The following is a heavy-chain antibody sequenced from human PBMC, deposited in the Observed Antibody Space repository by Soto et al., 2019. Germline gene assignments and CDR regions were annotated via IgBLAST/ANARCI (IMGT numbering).Heavy chain of an antibody. CDR3: AKEGGLSGSYYISSSYYFDY. J-gene: IGHJ4*02. D-gene: IGHD1-26*01. CDR2: ISYDGSNT. CDR1: GFTFSSYG. Sequence: QVQLVESGGGVVQPGRSLRLSCVASGFTFSSYGMHWVRQAPGKGLEWVAIISYDGSNTYYADSVKGRFTISRDNSKNTVYLQMNSLRGEDTSVYYCAKEGGLSGSYYISSSYYFDYWGQGTLVTVSS. V-gene: IGHV3-30*18.